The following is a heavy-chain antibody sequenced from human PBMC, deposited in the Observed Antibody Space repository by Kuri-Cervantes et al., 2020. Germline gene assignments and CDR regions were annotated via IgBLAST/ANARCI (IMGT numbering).Heavy chain of an antibody. Sequence: GESLKISCAASGFSFSSYWMHWVRQAPGKGLVWVSRIKGEGSSTSYADSVKGRFTISRDNARNTLYLQMDSLRAEDSGVYFCATVVARTFEIWGQGTMVTVSS. V-gene: IGHV3-74*01. D-gene: IGHD2-15*01. CDR3: ATVVARTFEI. CDR1: GFSFSSYW. J-gene: IGHJ3*02. CDR2: IKGEGSST.